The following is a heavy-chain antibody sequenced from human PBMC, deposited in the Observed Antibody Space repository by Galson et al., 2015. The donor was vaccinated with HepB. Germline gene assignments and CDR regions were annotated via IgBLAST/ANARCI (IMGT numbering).Heavy chain of an antibody. CDR1: GYTFTGYY. Sequence: SVKVSCKASGYTFTGYYMHWVRQAPGQGLEWMGWINPNSGGTNYAQKFQGRVTMTRDTSISTAYMELSRLRSDDTAVYYCARGSPGTGDPMTVDYWGQGTLVTVSS. CDR3: ARGSPGTGDPMTVDY. CDR2: INPNSGGT. V-gene: IGHV1-2*02. D-gene: IGHD7-27*01. J-gene: IGHJ4*02.